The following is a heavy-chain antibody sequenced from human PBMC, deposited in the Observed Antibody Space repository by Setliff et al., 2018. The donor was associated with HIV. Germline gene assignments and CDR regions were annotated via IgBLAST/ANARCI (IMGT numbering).Heavy chain of an antibody. CDR3: ARSGGGWYNWFDP. CDR1: GYIFSEFY. Sequence: VKVSCKTSGYIFSEFYIHWVQQAPGKGLEWVGRVNPEDGESIYAEKFQGRVTITADTSTDTAYMELSSLRFDDTAVYYCARSGGGWYNWFDPWGQGTPVTVSS. CDR2: VNPEDGES. V-gene: IGHV1-69-2*01. D-gene: IGHD3-16*01. J-gene: IGHJ5*02.